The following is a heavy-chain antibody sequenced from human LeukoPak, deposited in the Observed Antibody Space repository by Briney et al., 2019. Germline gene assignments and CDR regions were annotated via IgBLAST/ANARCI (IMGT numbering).Heavy chain of an antibody. CDR2: ISYDGSNK. CDR3: AKDDPGYGDF. CDR1: GLTFSMPP. Sequence: GGSLRLSCAASGLTFSMPPMDWVRQAPGKGLEWVAVISYDGSNKYYADSVKGRFTISRDNSKNTLYLQMNSLRAEDTAVYYCAKDDPGYGDFWGQGTLVTVSS. J-gene: IGHJ4*02. V-gene: IGHV3-30*18. D-gene: IGHD5-12*01.